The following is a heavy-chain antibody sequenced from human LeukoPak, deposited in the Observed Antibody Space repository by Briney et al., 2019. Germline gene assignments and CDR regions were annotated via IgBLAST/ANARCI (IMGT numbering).Heavy chain of an antibody. CDR2: ISSSSSTI. CDR3: AREPYYYYYMDV. V-gene: IGHV3-48*01. Sequence: GGSLRLSCAASGFTFSSYSMNWVRQAPGKGLEWVSYISSSSSTIYYADSVKGRFTISRDNAKNSLYLQMNSLRAEDTAVYYWAREPYYYYYMDVWGKGTTVTVSS. J-gene: IGHJ6*03. CDR1: GFTFSSYS.